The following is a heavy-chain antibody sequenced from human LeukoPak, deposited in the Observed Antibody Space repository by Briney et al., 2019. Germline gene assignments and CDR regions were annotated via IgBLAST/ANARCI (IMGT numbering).Heavy chain of an antibody. V-gene: IGHV5-51*01. D-gene: IGHD2-21*02. CDR1: GYSFTSYW. J-gene: IGHJ1*01. CDR3: ARLAYCGGDCYRTTRGYFQH. CDR2: IYPGDSDT. Sequence: GESLKISCKGSGYSFTSYWIGWVRQMPGKGLEWMGIIYPGDSDTKYSPSFQGQVTMSADKSINTVYLQWSSLKASDTATYYCARLAYCGGDCYRTTRGYFQHWGQGTLVTVSS.